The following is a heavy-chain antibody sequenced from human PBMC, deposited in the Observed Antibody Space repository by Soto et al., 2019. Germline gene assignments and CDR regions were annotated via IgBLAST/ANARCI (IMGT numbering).Heavy chain of an antibody. CDR2: INPSGGST. Sequence: QVQLVQSGAEVKKPGASVKVSCKASGYTFTSYYMHWVRQAPGQGLEGMGIINPSGGSTSYAQKFQGRVTMTRDTSTSTVYMELSSLRSEDTAVYYCARVGQGGYYYYYMDVWGKGTTVTVSS. CDR3: ARVGQGGYYYYYMDV. D-gene: IGHD3-16*01. V-gene: IGHV1-46*03. CDR1: GYTFTSYY. J-gene: IGHJ6*03.